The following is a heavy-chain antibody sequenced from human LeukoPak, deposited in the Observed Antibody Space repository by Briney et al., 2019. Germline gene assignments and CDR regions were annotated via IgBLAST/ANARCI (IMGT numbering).Heavy chain of an antibody. D-gene: IGHD5-12*01. V-gene: IGHV4-61*02. CDR1: GGSISSGSYY. Sequence: PSQTLSLTCTVSGGSISSGSYYWSWIRQPAGKGLEWIGRIYTSGSTNYNPSLKTRVTVSSDTSKNQFSLKLSSVTAADTAVYYCARVVYSGYDFRGAMDVWGKGTTVTVSS. CDR2: IYTSGST. J-gene: IGHJ6*03. CDR3: ARVVYSGYDFRGAMDV.